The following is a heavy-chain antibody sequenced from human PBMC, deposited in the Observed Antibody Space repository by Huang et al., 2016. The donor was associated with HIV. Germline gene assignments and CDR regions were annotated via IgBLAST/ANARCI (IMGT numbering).Heavy chain of an antibody. Sequence: QQQLQQWGAGLLKPSETLSLTCAVYGGSFTNYYWGWIRQPPGKGLEWIGEIKNGGSTRYSPSLKSRVTISLDTSKNHVSLKLTSVSAADTAVYYCVRGPRYVSADWYARLRNYWFFDLWGRGSLVSVSS. CDR1: GGSFTNYY. CDR2: IKNGGST. J-gene: IGHJ2*01. CDR3: VRGPRYVSADWYARLRNYWFFDL. V-gene: IGHV4-34*01. D-gene: IGHD3-9*01.